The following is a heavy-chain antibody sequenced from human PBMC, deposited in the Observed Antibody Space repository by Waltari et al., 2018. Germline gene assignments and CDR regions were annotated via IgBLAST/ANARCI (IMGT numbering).Heavy chain of an antibody. CDR3: ARERDRGPGRWFDP. CDR2: VYTSCST. J-gene: IGHJ5*02. Sequence: QVQLQESGPGLVKPSETLSLTCPVSGGSISGYYWNWIRQPAGKGLEWIGRVYTSCSTNYNPYLKSRVTMSVDTSKNQFSLKLSSVTAADTAVYFCARERDRGPGRWFDPWGQGTLVTVSS. D-gene: IGHD1-26*01. V-gene: IGHV4-4*07. CDR1: GGSISGYY.